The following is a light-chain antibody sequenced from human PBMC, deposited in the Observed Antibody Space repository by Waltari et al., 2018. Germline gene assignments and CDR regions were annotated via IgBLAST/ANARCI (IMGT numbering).Light chain of an antibody. V-gene: IGKV2-30*01. CDR2: KVS. CDR3: LQAPIT. Sequence: DVMLTQSPLFLPVTLGQPASISCRSTQSLENTDGNTYLDWFLQRPGQSPRRLIYKVSERDSGVPDRFSGSGSGTNFTLKISRVEAEDVGVYYGLQAPITFGPGTRVDIK. CDR1: QSLENTDGNTY. J-gene: IGKJ3*01.